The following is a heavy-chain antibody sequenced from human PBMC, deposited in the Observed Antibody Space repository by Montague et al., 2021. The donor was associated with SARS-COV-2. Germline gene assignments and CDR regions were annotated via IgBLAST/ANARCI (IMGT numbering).Heavy chain of an antibody. J-gene: IGHJ4*02. CDR1: GDSIRNSYYS. CDR2: FYNGGTT. V-gene: IGHV4-39*01. D-gene: IGHD3-9*01. CDR3: ATRTRFPQNDFGF. Sequence: SETLSLTCTVSGDSIRNSYYSWGWVRQPPGKGLEWIGNFYNGGTTFYYPSLKSRVTIFADTSKNQFSLKLSSVTAADTAVYYCATRTRFPQNDFGFWGQGTLVTVSS.